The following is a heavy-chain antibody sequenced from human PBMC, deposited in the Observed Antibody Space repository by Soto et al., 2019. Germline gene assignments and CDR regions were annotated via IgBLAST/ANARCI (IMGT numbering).Heavy chain of an antibody. CDR3: AKLGSSGYYYGRLDY. CDR1: GFPFSTYA. D-gene: IGHD3-22*01. J-gene: IGHJ4*02. CDR2: ISGGGGST. Sequence: PGGSLRLSCAASGFPFSTYAMSWVRQAPGKGLEWVSAISGGGGSTYYADSVKGRFTISRDNSKNTLYLQMNSLRAEDTAIYYCAKLGSSGYYYGRLDYWGQGALVTVSS. V-gene: IGHV3-23*01.